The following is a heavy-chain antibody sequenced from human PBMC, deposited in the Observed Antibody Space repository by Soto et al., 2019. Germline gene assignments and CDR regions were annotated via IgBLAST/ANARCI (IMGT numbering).Heavy chain of an antibody. D-gene: IGHD5-12*01. Sequence: QAQLVQSGAEVKKSGDSVRVSCKASGYTLTNYGVTWVRQAPGQGLEWLGRVTPYKADTNSAQNLQGRVTMATDTSTNTAYLELRSLRSDDTAVYFCATDGPSNSGNLYAFDIWGQGTMVTVSA. J-gene: IGHJ3*02. CDR3: ATDGPSNSGNLYAFDI. V-gene: IGHV1-18*04. CDR2: VTPYKADT. CDR1: GYTLTNYG.